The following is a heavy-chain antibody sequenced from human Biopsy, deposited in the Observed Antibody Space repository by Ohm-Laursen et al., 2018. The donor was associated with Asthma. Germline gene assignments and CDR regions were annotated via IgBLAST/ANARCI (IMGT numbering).Heavy chain of an antibody. CDR1: SGSGGYMRSGNYY. CDR2: MYYGETT. Sequence: SETLSLTCSLSSGSGGYMRSGNYYWGWIRQPPGKGLEWIGSMYYGETTYYSPSLKSRVTISVDTSKNQISLLLSSATAADTAVYYCARHDHRWDTYADFWGQGTLVTVSS. CDR3: ARHDHRWDTYADF. J-gene: IGHJ4*02. V-gene: IGHV4-39*01. D-gene: IGHD2-2*01.